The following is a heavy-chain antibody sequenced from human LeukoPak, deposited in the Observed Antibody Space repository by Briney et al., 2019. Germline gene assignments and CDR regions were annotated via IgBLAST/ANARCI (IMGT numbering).Heavy chain of an antibody. D-gene: IGHD1-26*01. J-gene: IGHJ6*02. CDR3: ARVLGVVGASYYYYGMDV. CDR1: GGSIGSSGNF. CDR2: IYTSGST. V-gene: IGHV4-39*07. Sequence: SETLSLTCTVSGGSIGSSGNFWGWIRQPPGKGLEWIGRIYTSGSTNYNPSLKSRVTMSVDTSKNQFSLKLSSVTAADTAVYYCARVLGVVGASYYYYGMDVWGQGTTVTVSS.